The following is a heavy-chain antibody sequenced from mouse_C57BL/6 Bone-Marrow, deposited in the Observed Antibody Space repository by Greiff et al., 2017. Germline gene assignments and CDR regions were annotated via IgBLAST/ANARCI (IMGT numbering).Heavy chain of an antibody. CDR2: IDPEDGDT. V-gene: IGHV14-1*01. Sequence: VQLQQSGAELVRPGASVKLSCTASGFNIKDYYMHWVKQRPEQGLEWIGRIDPEDGDTEYAPKFQGKATMTADTSSNTAYLQLSSLTLEDTAVYYCTTTYCSSYDAMDYWGLGTSVTLSS. D-gene: IGHD1-1*01. J-gene: IGHJ4*01. CDR3: TTTYCSSYDAMDY. CDR1: GFNIKDYY.